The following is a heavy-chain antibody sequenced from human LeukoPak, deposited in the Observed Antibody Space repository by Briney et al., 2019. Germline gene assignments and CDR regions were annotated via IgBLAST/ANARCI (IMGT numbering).Heavy chain of an antibody. D-gene: IGHD3-10*01. CDR2: INHSGST. V-gene: IGHV4-34*01. CDR1: GGSFSGYY. J-gene: IGHJ4*02. CDR3: ASTDNYGSGSYHHY. Sequence: SETLSLTSAVYGGSFSGYYWSWIRQPPGKGLEWIGEINHSGSTNYNPSLKSRVTISVDTSKNQFSLKLSSVTAADTAVYYCASTDNYGSGSYHHYWGQGTLVTVSS.